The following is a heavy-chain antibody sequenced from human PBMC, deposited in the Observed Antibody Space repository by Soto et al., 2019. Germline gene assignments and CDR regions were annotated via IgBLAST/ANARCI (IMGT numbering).Heavy chain of an antibody. V-gene: IGHV1-18*01. Sequence: QVHLVQSGAEVKKPGASVKVSCKASGYTFTSYGITWVRQAPGQGLEWMGWISAHNGNTDYAQKLQGRVIVPRDTATSTAYMELRSLRSDDTAVYYWARGRYGDYWGQRALVTVSS. CDR2: ISAHNGNT. CDR3: ARGRYGDY. D-gene: IGHD1-1*01. J-gene: IGHJ4*02. CDR1: GYTFTSYG.